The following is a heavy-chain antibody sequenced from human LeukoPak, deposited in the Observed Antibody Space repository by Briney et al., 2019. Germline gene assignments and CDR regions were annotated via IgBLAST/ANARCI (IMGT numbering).Heavy chain of an antibody. CDR3: ARDKICSSTSCYNWFDP. V-gene: IGHV1-46*01. CDR1: GYTFTSYY. D-gene: IGHD2-2*01. J-gene: IGHJ5*02. Sequence: ASVKVSCKASGYTFTSYYMHWVRQAPGKGLEWMGIINPSGGSTSYAQKFQGRVTMTRDTSTSTVYMELSSLRSEDTAVYYCARDKICSSTSCYNWFDPWGQGTLVTVSS. CDR2: INPSGGST.